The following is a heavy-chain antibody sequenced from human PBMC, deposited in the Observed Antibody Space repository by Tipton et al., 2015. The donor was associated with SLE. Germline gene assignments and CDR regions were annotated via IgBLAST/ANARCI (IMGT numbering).Heavy chain of an antibody. CDR2: IHYSGST. D-gene: IGHD3-16*02. V-gene: IGHV4-59*07. Sequence: TLSLTCTVSGGSISGYYWSWIRQPPGKGLEWIGYIHYSGSTNCDSSLKSRVTISVDTSKNQFSLNLRSVTAADTAVYYCARTQYTFGGVIAPFDYWGQGTLVTVSS. CDR1: GGSISGYY. CDR3: ARTQYTFGGVIAPFDY. J-gene: IGHJ4*02.